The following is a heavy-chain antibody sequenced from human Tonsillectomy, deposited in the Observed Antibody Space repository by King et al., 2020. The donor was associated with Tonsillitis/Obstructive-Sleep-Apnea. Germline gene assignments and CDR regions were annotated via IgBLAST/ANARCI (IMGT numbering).Heavy chain of an antibody. CDR1: GLSLSTSGVG. J-gene: IGHJ4*02. CDR2: IYWDDVK. CDR3: AHSVRGSYLDY. V-gene: IGHV2-5*02. Sequence: TLKESGPTLVKPTQTLTLTCTLSGLSLSTSGVGGGWVRQPPGKALEWLALIYWDDVKRYSPSLKNRLTIAVDTSKDQVVLTMTDMDPVDTATYFCAHSVRGSYLDYWGQGTLVTVSS. D-gene: IGHD3-16*01.